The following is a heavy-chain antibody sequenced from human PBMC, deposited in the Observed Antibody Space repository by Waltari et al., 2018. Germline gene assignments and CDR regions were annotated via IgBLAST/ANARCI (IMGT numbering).Heavy chain of an antibody. D-gene: IGHD6-13*01. V-gene: IGHV1-3*01. CDR1: GYTFTSYA. J-gene: IGHJ4*02. CDR3: ARAPTYSSSWYAGGY. CDR2: INAGNGNT. Sequence: QVQLVQSGAEVKKPGASVKVSCKASGYTFTSYAMHWVRQAPGQRLEWMGWINAGNGNTKYSQKFQGRVTITRDTSASTDYMELSSLRSEDTAVYYCARAPTYSSSWYAGGYWGQGTLVTVSS.